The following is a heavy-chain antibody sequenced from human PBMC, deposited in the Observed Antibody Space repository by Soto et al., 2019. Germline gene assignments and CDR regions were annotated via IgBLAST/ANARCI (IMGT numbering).Heavy chain of an antibody. CDR3: ARDQAGYCSGGSCYFYYYYMDV. CDR1: GFTVSSNY. Sequence: EVQLVESGGGLVQPGGSLRLSCAASGFTVSSNYMSWVRQAPGKGLEWVSVIYSGGSTYYADSVKGRFTISRDNSKNTLYLRMNSLRAEDSAVYYCARDQAGYCSGGSCYFYYYYMDVWGKGTTVTVSS. CDR2: IYSGGST. D-gene: IGHD2-15*01. V-gene: IGHV3-66*01. J-gene: IGHJ6*03.